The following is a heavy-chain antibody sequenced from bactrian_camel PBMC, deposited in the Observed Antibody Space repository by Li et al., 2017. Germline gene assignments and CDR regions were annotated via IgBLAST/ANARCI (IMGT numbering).Heavy chain of an antibody. Sequence: QVQLVESGGGSVQAGGSLTLSCVVSASNDYCLGWVRLAHGKEIEGVAAIDSDGHTNCRDSVKGRFTISKDNAKNILYLQMSSLTPDDTAMYYCAAGTRIIVGDYCDGITAWGQGTQVTVS. D-gene: IGHD3*01. CDR2: IDSDGHT. V-gene: IGHV3S53*01. CDR3: AAGTRIIVGDYCDGITA. J-gene: IGHJ6*01. CDR1: ASNDYC.